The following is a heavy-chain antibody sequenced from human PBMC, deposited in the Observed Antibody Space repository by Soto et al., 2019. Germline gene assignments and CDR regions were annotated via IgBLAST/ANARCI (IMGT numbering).Heavy chain of an antibody. J-gene: IGHJ4*02. CDR3: ARGSGYCSSTSCHAGGYSGYSLARPFDY. D-gene: IGHD2-2*03. CDR2: INHSGST. CDR1: GGSFSGYY. V-gene: IGHV4-34*01. Sequence: SETLSLTCAVYGGSFSGYYWSWIRQPPGKGLEWIGEINHSGSTNYNPSLKSRVTISVDTSKNQFSLKLSSVTAADTAVYYCARGSGYCSSTSCHAGGYSGYSLARPFDYWGQGTLVTVSS.